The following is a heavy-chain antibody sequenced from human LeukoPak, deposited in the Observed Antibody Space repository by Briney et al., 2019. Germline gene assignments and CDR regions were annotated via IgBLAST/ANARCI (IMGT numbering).Heavy chain of an antibody. CDR2: ISGSGGST. J-gene: IGHJ5*02. CDR3: AKGVTMIVVDWFDP. V-gene: IGHV3-23*01. D-gene: IGHD3-22*01. Sequence: GGSLRLSCAASGFTFSRYSMNWVRQAPGKGLEWVSAISGSGGSTYYADSVKGRFTISRDNSKNTLYLQMNSLRAEDTAVYYCAKGVTMIVVDWFDPWGQGTLVTVSS. CDR1: GFTFSRYS.